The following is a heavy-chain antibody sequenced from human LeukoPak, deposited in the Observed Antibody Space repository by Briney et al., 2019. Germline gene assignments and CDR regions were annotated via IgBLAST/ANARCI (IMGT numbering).Heavy chain of an antibody. CDR2: IFPGDSDT. CDR3: ARQYDSSGYYEYYFDS. D-gene: IGHD3-22*01. Sequence: GESLKISCKGSGYSFATYWIAWVRQMPGKGLEWMGIIFPGDSDTRYSPSFQGQVTISAGKSISTAYLQWSSLKASDTAMYYCARQYDSSGYYEYYFDSWGQGTLVTVSS. CDR1: GYSFATYW. V-gene: IGHV5-51*01. J-gene: IGHJ4*02.